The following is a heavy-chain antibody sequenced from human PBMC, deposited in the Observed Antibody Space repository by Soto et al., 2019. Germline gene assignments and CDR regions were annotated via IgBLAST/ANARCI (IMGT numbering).Heavy chain of an antibody. CDR2: IDPSDSYT. CDR3: ARRGGRWLVRYYYYGMDV. Sequence: PGESLKISCKGSGYSFTSYWISWVRQMPGKGLEWMGRIDPSDSYTNYSPSFQGHVTISADKSISTAYLQWSSLKASDTAMYYCARRGGRWLVRYYYYGMDVWGQGTTVTVSS. CDR1: GYSFTSYW. D-gene: IGHD6-19*01. J-gene: IGHJ6*02. V-gene: IGHV5-10-1*01.